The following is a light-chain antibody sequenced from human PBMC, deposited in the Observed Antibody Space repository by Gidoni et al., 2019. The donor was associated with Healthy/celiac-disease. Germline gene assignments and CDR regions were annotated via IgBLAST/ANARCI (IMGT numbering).Light chain of an antibody. CDR1: SVSSSY. V-gene: IGKV3-20*01. J-gene: IGKJ2*04. Sequence: SVSSSYLAWYQQKPGQAPRLLNYGASSRATGIPDFTLTISRLEPEDFAVYYCQQYGSSPCSFGQGTKLEIK. CDR3: QQYGSSPCS. CDR2: GAS.